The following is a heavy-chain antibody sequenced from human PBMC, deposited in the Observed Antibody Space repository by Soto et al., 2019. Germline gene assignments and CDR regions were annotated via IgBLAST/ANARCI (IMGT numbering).Heavy chain of an antibody. V-gene: IGHV2-5*02. Sequence: QITLKESGPTLVKPTQTLTLTCTFSGFSLSTSGVGVGWIRQPPTKALEWLALIYWDDDKRYSPSLKSRLTITKDTSKNQVVLTMTNMDPVDTATYYCAHSRELSIAAAEDYYGMDVWGQGTTVTVSS. CDR2: IYWDDDK. D-gene: IGHD6-13*01. CDR1: GFSLSTSGVG. J-gene: IGHJ6*02. CDR3: AHSRELSIAAAEDYYGMDV.